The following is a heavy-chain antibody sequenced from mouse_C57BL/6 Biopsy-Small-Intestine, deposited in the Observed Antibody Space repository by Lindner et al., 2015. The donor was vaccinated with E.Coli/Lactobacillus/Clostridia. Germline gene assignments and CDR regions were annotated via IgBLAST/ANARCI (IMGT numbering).Heavy chain of an antibody. CDR3: SRGDSLDY. J-gene: IGHJ2*01. CDR2: IYPGSGNT. CDR1: GYTFTTYG. V-gene: IGHV1-81*01. D-gene: IGHD3-3*01. Sequence: VQLQESGAELARPGASVKLSCKVSGYTFTTYGIGWVKQGTGQGLEWIGEIYPGSGNTYYNEKFKDKATLTADKSSSTAYMELRSLTSEDSAVYFCSRGDSLDYWGQGTTLTVSS.